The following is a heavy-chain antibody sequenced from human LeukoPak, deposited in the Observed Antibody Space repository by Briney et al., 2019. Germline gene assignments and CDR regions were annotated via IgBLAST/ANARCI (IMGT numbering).Heavy chain of an antibody. J-gene: IGHJ4*02. Sequence: GGSLRLSCAASRFTFSSYGMSWVRQAPGKGLEWVSAISGSGGSTYYADSVKGRFTISRDSSKNTLFLQMNRLRPEDAAVYYCAKAPVTTCRGAFCYPFDYWGLGTLVTVSS. D-gene: IGHD2-15*01. V-gene: IGHV3-23*01. CDR3: AKAPVTTCRGAFCYPFDY. CDR2: ISGSGGST. CDR1: RFTFSSYG.